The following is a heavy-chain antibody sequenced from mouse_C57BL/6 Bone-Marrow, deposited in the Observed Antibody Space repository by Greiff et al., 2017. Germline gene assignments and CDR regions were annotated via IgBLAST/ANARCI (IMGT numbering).Heavy chain of an antibody. CDR1: GYTFTSYW. D-gene: IGHD1-1*01. CDR3: ARSPVTTVVATDWYFDV. J-gene: IGHJ1*03. Sequence: VQLQQPGAELVKPGASVKLSCKASGYTFTSYWMHWVKQRPGQGLEWIGMIHPNSGSTNYNEKFKSKATLTVDKSSSTAYMPRSSLTSEDSAVYYCARSPVTTVVATDWYFDVWGTGTTVTVSS. CDR2: IHPNSGST. V-gene: IGHV1-64*01.